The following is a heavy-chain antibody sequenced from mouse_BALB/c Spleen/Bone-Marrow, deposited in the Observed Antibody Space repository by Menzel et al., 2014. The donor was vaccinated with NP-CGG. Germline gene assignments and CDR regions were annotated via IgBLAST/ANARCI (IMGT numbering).Heavy chain of an antibody. CDR1: GFNIKDTF. V-gene: IGHV14-3*02. J-gene: IGHJ4*01. Sequence: VQLKESGAELVKPGASAKLSCTASGFNIKDTFMHWVKQSPEQRLKRIGRTDPASGNTTYDPNFQGKATTSADTSSNTAALMLSSLTSEDASVYYCARWEYYGMDYWGQGTSVTVSS. CDR3: ARWEYYGMDY. CDR2: TDPASGNT. D-gene: IGHD4-1*01.